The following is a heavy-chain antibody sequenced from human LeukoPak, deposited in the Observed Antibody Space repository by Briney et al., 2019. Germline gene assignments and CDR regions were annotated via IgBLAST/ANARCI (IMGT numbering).Heavy chain of an antibody. D-gene: IGHD3-22*01. CDR2: IIPIFGTA. J-gene: IGHJ6*02. CDR3: ARGWNYYDSSGYYPAFYYYYGMDV. CDR1: VGTFSSYA. V-gene: IGHV1-69*13. Sequence: ASVNVSCKASVGTFSSYAISWVRQAPGQGLEWMGGIIPIFGTANYAQKFQGRVTITADESTSTAYMELSSLRSEDTAVYYCARGWNYYDSSGYYPAFYYYYGMDVWGQGTTVTVSS.